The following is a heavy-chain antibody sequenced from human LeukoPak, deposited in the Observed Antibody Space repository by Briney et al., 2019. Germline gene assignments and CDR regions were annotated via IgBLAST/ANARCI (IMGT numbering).Heavy chain of an antibody. CDR2: INPNSGST. Sequence: GASVKVSCKASGYTFTCYYMHWVRQAPGQGLEWMGRINPNSGSTNYAQKFQGRVTMTRDRSISTAYMELSSLRSDDTAVYYCARASQDYYDSSDRGYFDHWGQGTLVTVSS. CDR3: ARASQDYYDSSDRGYFDH. V-gene: IGHV1-2*06. D-gene: IGHD3-22*01. CDR1: GYTFTCYY. J-gene: IGHJ4*02.